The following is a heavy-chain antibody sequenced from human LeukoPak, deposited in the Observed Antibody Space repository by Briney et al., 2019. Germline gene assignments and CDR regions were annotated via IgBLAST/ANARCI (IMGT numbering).Heavy chain of an antibody. CDR2: IYSSGST. V-gene: IGHV4-59*12. CDR3: ARTVGDYDILTGYVDYYGMDA. D-gene: IGHD3-9*01. CDR1: GGSISSLY. Sequence: PSETLSLTCTVSGGSISSLYWSWIRQPPGKGLEWIGYIYSSGSTKYNPSLKSRVTMSVDTSKNQFSLKLSSVTAADTAVYYCARTVGDYDILTGYVDYYGMDAWGQGTTVTVSS. J-gene: IGHJ6*02.